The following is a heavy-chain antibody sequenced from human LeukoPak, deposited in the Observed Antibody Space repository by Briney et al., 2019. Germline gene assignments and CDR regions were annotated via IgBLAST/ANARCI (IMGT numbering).Heavy chain of an antibody. J-gene: IGHJ4*02. V-gene: IGHV3-20*04. CDR1: GFTFDDYG. D-gene: IGHD3-3*01. Sequence: GGSLRLSCAASGFTFDDYGMSWVRQAPGKGLEWVSGINWNGGSTGYADSVKGRFTISRDNAKNSLYLQMNSLRAEDTALYYCARDAGARTYYDFWSGRLYYYFDYWGQGTLVTVSS. CDR2: INWNGGST. CDR3: ARDAGARTYYDFWSGRLYYYFDY.